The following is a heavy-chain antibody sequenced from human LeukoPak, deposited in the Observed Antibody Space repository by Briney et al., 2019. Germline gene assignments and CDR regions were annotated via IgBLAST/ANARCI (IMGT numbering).Heavy chain of an antibody. J-gene: IGHJ4*02. CDR2: ISSSSSTI. D-gene: IGHD6-13*01. Sequence: PGGSLRLSCAASGFTFSSYSMNWVRQAPGKGLEWVSYISSSSSTIYYADSVEGRFTISRDNAKNSLYLQMNSLRDEDTAVYYCARGHSSSWYLNFDYWGQGTLVTVSP. CDR1: GFTFSSYS. CDR3: ARGHSSSWYLNFDY. V-gene: IGHV3-48*02.